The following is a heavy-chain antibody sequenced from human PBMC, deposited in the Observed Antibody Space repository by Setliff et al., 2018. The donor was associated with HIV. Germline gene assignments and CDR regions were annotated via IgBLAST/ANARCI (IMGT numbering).Heavy chain of an antibody. D-gene: IGHD5-12*01. CDR2: IRYDGSNK. V-gene: IGHV3-30*02. Sequence: GGSLRLSCAASGFTFSSYGMHWVRQAPGKGLEWVAFIRYDGSNKYYADSVKGRFTISRDNSKNTLYLQMNSLRAEDTTIYYCARVPVMATITYWYFDLWGRGTLVTV. J-gene: IGHJ2*01. CDR1: GFTFSSYG. CDR3: ARVPVMATITYWYFDL.